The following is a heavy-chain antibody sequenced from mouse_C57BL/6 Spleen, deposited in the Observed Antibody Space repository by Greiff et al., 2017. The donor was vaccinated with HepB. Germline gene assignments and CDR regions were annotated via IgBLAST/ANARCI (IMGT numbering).Heavy chain of an antibody. D-gene: IGHD2-3*01. V-gene: IGHV5-9-1*02. Sequence: EVMLVESGDGLVKPGASLKLSCAASGYTFSSYAMSWVRQTPEKRLEWVAYISSGGDYTYYADTLKGRFTISRDNTRNTLYLQMSSLKSEDTAMYYCTSNDGYAFAYWGQGTLVTVSA. CDR1: GYTFSSYA. CDR3: TSNDGYAFAY. CDR2: ISSGGDYT. J-gene: IGHJ3*01.